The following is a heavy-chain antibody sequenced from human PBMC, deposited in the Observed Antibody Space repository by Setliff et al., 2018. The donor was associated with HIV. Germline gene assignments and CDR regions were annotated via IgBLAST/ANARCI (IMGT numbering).Heavy chain of an antibody. D-gene: IGHD5-12*01. CDR3: ARAEMATIVAFDI. J-gene: IGHJ3*02. Sequence: PSETLSLTCTVSGGSINTYYWTWIRQTPGKGLEWIGYIYYSGSTKYNPSLTSRVTISVDTSKNHFSLKLTSVTAADTAVYYCARAEMATIVAFDIWGQGTMVTVSS. CDR2: IYYSGST. V-gene: IGHV4-59*01. CDR1: GGSINTYY.